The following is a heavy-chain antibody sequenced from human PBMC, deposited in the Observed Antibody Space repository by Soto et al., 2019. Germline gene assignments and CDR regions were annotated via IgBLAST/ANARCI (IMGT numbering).Heavy chain of an antibody. CDR3: AREGQRGYSGYVTDY. Sequence: QVQLVQSGAEVKKPGSSVKVSCKASGGTFSSYTISWVRQAPGQGLEWMGRIIPILGIANYAQKFQGRVTITEDKSTSTAYMELSSLRSEDTAVYYCAREGQRGYSGYVTDYWGQGTLVTVSS. J-gene: IGHJ4*02. D-gene: IGHD5-12*01. CDR2: IIPILGIA. V-gene: IGHV1-69*08. CDR1: GGTFSSYT.